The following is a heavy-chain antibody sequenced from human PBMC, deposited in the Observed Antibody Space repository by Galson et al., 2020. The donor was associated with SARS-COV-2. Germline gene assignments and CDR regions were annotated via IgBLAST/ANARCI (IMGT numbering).Heavy chain of an antibody. V-gene: IGHV4-61*01. J-gene: IGHJ4*02. CDR1: GGSVSSGSYY. D-gene: IGHD6-13*01. CDR3: ARSGQQLDSSDYFDY. CDR2: IYYSGST. Sequence: SETLSLTCTVSGGSVSSGSYYWSWIRQPPGKGLEWIGYIYYSGSTNYNPSLKSRVTISVDTSKNQFSLKLSSVTAADTAVYYCARSGQQLDSSDYFDYWGQGTLVTVSS.